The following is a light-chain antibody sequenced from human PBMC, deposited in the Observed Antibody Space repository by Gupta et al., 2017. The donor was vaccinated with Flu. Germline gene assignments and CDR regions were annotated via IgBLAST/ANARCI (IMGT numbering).Light chain of an antibody. CDR3: SSHAGRVTWV. J-gene: IGLJ1*01. CDR2: DVT. Sequence: QSAPTQPRSVSGSPGQSVTISCTGTSSDVGSSNRVSWYHQRPGKAPKLILYDVTERPSGVPDRFSGSKSGNTASLSISGLQADDEADYYCSSHAGRVTWVFGTGTTVTVL. V-gene: IGLV2-11*01. CDR1: SSDVGSSNR.